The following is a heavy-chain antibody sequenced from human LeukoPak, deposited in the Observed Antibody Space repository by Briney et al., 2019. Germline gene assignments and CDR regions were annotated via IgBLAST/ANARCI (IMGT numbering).Heavy chain of an antibody. Sequence: SETLSLTCNVSGGSISSYYWSWIRQPPGKGLEWIGYIYYSGSTNYNPSLKSRVTISVDTSKDQFSLKLSSVTAADTAVYYCARDRSYYGSGSFFDYWGQGTLVTVSS. CDR3: ARDRSYYGSGSFFDY. J-gene: IGHJ4*02. D-gene: IGHD3-10*01. V-gene: IGHV4-59*01. CDR2: IYYSGST. CDR1: GGSISSYY.